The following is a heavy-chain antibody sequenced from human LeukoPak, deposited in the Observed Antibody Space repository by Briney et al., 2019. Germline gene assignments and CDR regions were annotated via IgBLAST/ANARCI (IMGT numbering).Heavy chain of an antibody. J-gene: IGHJ6*03. CDR1: GGTFSSYA. D-gene: IGHD4-11*01. CDR2: IIPIFGTA. CDR3: ASVSTVTTSGYYYYMDV. Sequence: ASVKVSCKASGGTFSSYAISWVRQAPGQGLEWMGGIIPIFGTANYAQKFQGRVTITTDESTSTAYMELSSLRSEDTAVYYRASVSTVTTSGYYYYMDVWGKGTTVTVSS. V-gene: IGHV1-69*05.